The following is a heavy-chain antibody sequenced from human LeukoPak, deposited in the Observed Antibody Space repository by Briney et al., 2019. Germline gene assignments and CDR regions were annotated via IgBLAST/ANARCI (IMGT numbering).Heavy chain of an antibody. CDR2: IKQDGSEK. V-gene: IGHV3-7*03. Sequence: GGSLRLSCAASGFTFSSYWMSWVRQAPGKGLEWVANIKQDGSEKYYVDSVKGRFTISRDNAKNSLYLQINSLRAEDTALYYCARGSGYSGFDYWGQGTLVTVSS. CDR1: GFTFSSYW. J-gene: IGHJ4*02. CDR3: ARGSGYSGFDY. D-gene: IGHD5-12*01.